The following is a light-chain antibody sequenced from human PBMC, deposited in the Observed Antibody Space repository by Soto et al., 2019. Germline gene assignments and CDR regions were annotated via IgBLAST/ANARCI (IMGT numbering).Light chain of an antibody. V-gene: IGKV3-15*01. CDR3: QQYNNWPYT. CDR2: AAS. Sequence: EIVMTQSPATLSVSPGERATLSCRASQSVSRNLAWYQQKPGQAPRLLIYAASTRATGIPARFSGSGSGTEFTHNITSLQSEDVAVYYCQQYNNWPYTFGQGTKLEIK. CDR1: QSVSRN. J-gene: IGKJ2*01.